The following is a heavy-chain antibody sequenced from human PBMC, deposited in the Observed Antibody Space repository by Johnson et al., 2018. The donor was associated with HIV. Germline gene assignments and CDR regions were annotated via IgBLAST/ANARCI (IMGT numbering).Heavy chain of an antibody. D-gene: IGHD3-10*01. CDR2: IRYDGTNK. Sequence: QVQLVESGGGVVQPGRSLRLSCAASGFTFSSYGMHWVRQAPGKGLEWVAVIRYDGTNKYYADSVKGRFTISRDNSKNTLYLQMNSLRAEDTAVYYCARVPILWCGELSGLGAFDIWGQGTMVTVSS. V-gene: IGHV3-33*08. J-gene: IGHJ3*02. CDR1: GFTFSSYG. CDR3: ARVPILWCGELSGLGAFDI.